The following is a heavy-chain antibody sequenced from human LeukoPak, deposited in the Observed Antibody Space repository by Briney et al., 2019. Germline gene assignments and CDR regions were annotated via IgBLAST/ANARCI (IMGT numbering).Heavy chain of an antibody. CDR1: GYTFTNYS. CDR2: SSPYNGKT. V-gene: IGHV1-18*01. CDR3: AVSLTWSDAFDN. D-gene: IGHD2-15*01. J-gene: IGHJ3*02. Sequence: APVKVSCKTSGYTFTNYSINWVRQTPGQGLEWMGWSSPYNGKTEFAENFQGRVTMTTDTSTTTVYMELKSLRSEDTAVYYCAVSLTWSDAFDNWGQGTMVTVSS.